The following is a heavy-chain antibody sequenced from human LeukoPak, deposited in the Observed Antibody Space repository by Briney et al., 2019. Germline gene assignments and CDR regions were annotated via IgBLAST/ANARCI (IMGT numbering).Heavy chain of an antibody. CDR2: ISGSGGST. CDR1: GFTFSSYG. Sequence: GGSLRLSCAASGFTFSSYGMSWVRQAPGKGLEWVSAISGSGGSTYYADSVKGRFTISRDNSKNTLYLQMNSLRAEDTAVYYCAKSITWIQLWLLDYWGQGTLVTVSS. J-gene: IGHJ4*02. CDR3: AKSITWIQLWLLDY. V-gene: IGHV3-23*01. D-gene: IGHD5-18*01.